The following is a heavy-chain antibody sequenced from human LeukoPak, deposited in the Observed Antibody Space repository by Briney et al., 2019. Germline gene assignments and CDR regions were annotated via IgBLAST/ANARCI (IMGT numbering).Heavy chain of an antibody. Sequence: PGGSLRLSCEASGFTFSSYWMSWVRQAPGKGLEWVAHIKEDESDEYYVDSVRGRFTASRDNDKNSVNLQMNSLRVEDTAVYYCARWRGRQSEFDYWGQGTLVTVSS. J-gene: IGHJ4*02. CDR3: ARWRGRQSEFDY. D-gene: IGHD1-1*01. CDR2: IKEDESDE. CDR1: GFTFSSYW. V-gene: IGHV3-7*01.